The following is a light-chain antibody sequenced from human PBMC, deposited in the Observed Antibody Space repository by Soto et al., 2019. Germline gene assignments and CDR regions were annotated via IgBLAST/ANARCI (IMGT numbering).Light chain of an antibody. CDR1: QSVSNY. J-gene: IGKJ4*01. Sequence: EIVLAQSPATLSLSPGERATLSCRASQSVSNYLAWYQQKPGQAPRLLIYDASNRATGIPARFSGSRSGPEFTLTINSLQSEDFAIYYCQRYNNWPLTFGGGTKVDIK. CDR2: DAS. V-gene: IGKV3-11*01. CDR3: QRYNNWPLT.